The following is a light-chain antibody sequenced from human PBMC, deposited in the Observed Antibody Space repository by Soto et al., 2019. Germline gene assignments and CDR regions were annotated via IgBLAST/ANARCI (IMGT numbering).Light chain of an antibody. CDR3: QQYNSYPWT. J-gene: IGKJ1*01. CDR1: QSISSW. V-gene: IGKV1-5*03. CDR2: KAS. Sequence: DVPMTPSPSTPSASVGDRVTVTFRASQSISSWLAWYQQKPGKAPKLLIYKASTLESGVPSNFSGSGSGTEFTLTISSLQPEDFATYYCQQYNSYPWTFGQGTKVDIK.